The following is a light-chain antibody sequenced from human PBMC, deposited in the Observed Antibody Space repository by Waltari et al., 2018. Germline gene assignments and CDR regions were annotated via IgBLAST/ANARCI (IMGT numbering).Light chain of an antibody. CDR1: QSISSW. Sequence: MTQSPSTLSASVGDRVTITCRASQSISSWLAWYQQKPGKAPKLLIYKASSLESGGPSRFSGSGSGTEFTLTISSLQPDDFATYYCQQYNSYSRWTFGQGTKVEIK. CDR3: QQYNSYSRWT. J-gene: IGKJ1*01. CDR2: KAS. V-gene: IGKV1-5*03.